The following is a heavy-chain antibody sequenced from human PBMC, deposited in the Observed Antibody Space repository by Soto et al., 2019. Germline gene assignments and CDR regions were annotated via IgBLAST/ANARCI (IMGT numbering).Heavy chain of an antibody. CDR3: ARVMSGDPTFKYYMDV. CDR1: GYTFTSYA. J-gene: IGHJ6*03. V-gene: IGHV1-3*01. D-gene: IGHD4-17*01. Sequence: QVQLVQSGAEVKKPGASVKVSCKASGYTFTSYAMHWVRQAPGQRLEWMGWINAGNGNTKYSQKFQGRVTITRDTSASTAYMELSSLRSEDTAVYYCARVMSGDPTFKYYMDVWGKGTTVTVSS. CDR2: INAGNGNT.